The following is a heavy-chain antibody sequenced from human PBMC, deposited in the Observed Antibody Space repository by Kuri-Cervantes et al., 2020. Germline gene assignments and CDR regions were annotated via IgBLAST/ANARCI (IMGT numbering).Heavy chain of an antibody. Sequence: GGSLRLSCAASGFTFSSYWMSWVRQAPGKGLEWVANIKQDGSEKYYVDSVKGRFTISRDNAKNSLYLQMDSLRAEDTAVYYCGRSSTGMPLDCWGQGTLVTVSS. J-gene: IGHJ4*02. CDR1: GFTFSSYW. V-gene: IGHV3-7*01. CDR3: GRSSTGMPLDC. CDR2: IKQDGSEK. D-gene: IGHD1-1*01.